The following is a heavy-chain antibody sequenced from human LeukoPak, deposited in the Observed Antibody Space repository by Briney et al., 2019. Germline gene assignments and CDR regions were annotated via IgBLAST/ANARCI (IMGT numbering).Heavy chain of an antibody. CDR3: ARDFQKRSTSTCNWFCP. CDR1: GYTFTSYG. Sequence: ASVKVSSRASGYTFTSYGIIRLRQAPGQGLEWMGWISAYNGNTNYARKLQARVTMNTNTSTSTANMELRSLRSDDTAVYYCARDFQKRSTSTCNWFCPSEQATLVTVSS. CDR2: ISAYNGNT. V-gene: IGHV1-18*01. D-gene: IGHD2-2*01. J-gene: IGHJ5*02.